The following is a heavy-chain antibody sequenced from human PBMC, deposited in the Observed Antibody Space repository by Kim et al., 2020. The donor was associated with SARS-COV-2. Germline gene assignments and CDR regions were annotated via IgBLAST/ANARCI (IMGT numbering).Heavy chain of an antibody. CDR2: IKSKTDGGTT. J-gene: IGHJ6*02. CDR3: TTGTAYYDILTGYYRNYYYYGMDV. D-gene: IGHD3-9*01. Sequence: GGSLRLSCAASGFTFSNAWMSWVRQAPGKGLEWVGRIKSKTDGGTTDYAAPVKGRFTISRDDSKNTLYLQMNSLKTEDTAVYYCTTGTAYYDILTGYYRNYYYYGMDVWGQGTTVTVSS. CDR1: GFTFSNAW. V-gene: IGHV3-15*01.